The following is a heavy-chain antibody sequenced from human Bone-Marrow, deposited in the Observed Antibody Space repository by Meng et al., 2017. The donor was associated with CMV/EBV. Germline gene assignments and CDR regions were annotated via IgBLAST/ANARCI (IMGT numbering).Heavy chain of an antibody. CDR1: GYTFTGYY. J-gene: IGHJ6*02. D-gene: IGHD2-2*02. CDR3: ARDGLDIVVVPAAISVSGYYGMDV. V-gene: IGHV1-2*02. Sequence: ASVKVSCKASGYTFTGYYMHWVRQAPGQGLEWMGWINPNSGGTNYAQKFQGRVTMTRDTSISTAYMELSRLRSDDMAVYYCARDGLDIVVVPAAISVSGYYGMDVWGQGTTVTVSS. CDR2: INPNSGGT.